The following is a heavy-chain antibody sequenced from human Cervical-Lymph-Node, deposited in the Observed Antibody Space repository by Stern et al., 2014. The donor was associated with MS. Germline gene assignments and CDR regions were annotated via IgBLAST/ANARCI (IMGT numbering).Heavy chain of an antibody. CDR3: ARDTSSPERSDW. Sequence: EVQLVESGGGVIQPGGSLRLSCTASGFTVSRDYMTWVRQAPGKGLEWVSLITNVGSTFYTDSVKGRFTISRDDSKNTVYLHMTSLRAEDTAMYCARDTSSPERSDWWGQGTLVTVSS. CDR2: ITNVGST. CDR1: GFTVSRDY. D-gene: IGHD1-1*01. V-gene: IGHV3-53*01. J-gene: IGHJ4*02.